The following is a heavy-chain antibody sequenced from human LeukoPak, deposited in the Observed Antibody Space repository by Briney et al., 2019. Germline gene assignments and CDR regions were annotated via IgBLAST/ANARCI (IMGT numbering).Heavy chain of an antibody. CDR1: GFTFDDYA. CDR3: AKDSYDSSGYYPYYFDY. CDR2: ISWNSGSI. V-gene: IGHV3-9*01. Sequence: GGSLRLSCAASGFTFDDYAMHWVRQAPGKGLEWVSGISWNSGSIGYADSVKGRFTISRDNAKNSLYLQMNSLRAEDTALYYCAKDSYDSSGYYPYYFDYWGQGTLVTASS. J-gene: IGHJ4*02. D-gene: IGHD3-22*01.